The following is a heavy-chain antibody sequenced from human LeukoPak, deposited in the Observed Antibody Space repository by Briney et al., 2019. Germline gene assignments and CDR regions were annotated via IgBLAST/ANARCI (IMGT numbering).Heavy chain of an antibody. J-gene: IGHJ4*02. CDR3: ARGRPHGNDY. CDR1: GFTFSNYW. Sequence: PGGSLRLSCVASGFTFSNYWMNWVRQVPGKGLVWVSRIVSDGSNTNYADSVKGRFTISRDNAKNTLYLQMNSLRVEDTAVYYCARGRPHGNDYWGQGTLVTVSS. D-gene: IGHD4-23*01. CDR2: IVSDGSNT. V-gene: IGHV3-74*01.